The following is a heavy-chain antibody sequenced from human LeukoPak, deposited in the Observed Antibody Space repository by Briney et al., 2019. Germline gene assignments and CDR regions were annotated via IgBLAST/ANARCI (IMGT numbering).Heavy chain of an antibody. D-gene: IGHD3-10*01. CDR2: ISAYNSAHNGDT. Sequence: ASVKVSCKASGYTFINYGITWVRQAPGQGLEWMGWISAYNSAHNGDTHYAQKLQGRVTMTTDTSTNTGYMELRSLRSDDTAVYYCAREYGSGSYTGIDYWGQGTLVTVSS. CDR3: AREYGSGSYTGIDY. CDR1: GYTFINYG. J-gene: IGHJ4*02. V-gene: IGHV1-18*01.